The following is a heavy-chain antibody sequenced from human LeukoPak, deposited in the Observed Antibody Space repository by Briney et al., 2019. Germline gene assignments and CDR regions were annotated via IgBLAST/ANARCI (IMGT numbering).Heavy chain of an antibody. Sequence: GGSLRLFCAASGLPLDVYDMLWVRHAPGKGLECVSHMSGDDGSTYYADYVQGRFTIPRDDSKNSLYLQMNSLRTDDTSFYYCAKDIYRGLDIVTSPDYWGQGTLVTVSS. CDR2: MSGDDGST. J-gene: IGHJ4*02. D-gene: IGHD5-24*01. CDR1: GLPLDVYD. CDR3: AKDIYRGLDIVTSPDY. V-gene: IGHV3-43*02.